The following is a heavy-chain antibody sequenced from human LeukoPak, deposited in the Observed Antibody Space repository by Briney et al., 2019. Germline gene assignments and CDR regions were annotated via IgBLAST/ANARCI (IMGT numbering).Heavy chain of an antibody. CDR1: GGSFSGYY. Sequence: SETLSLTCAVYGGSFSGYYWSWIRQPPGKGLEWIGSIYYSGNTYYNASLKSRVTISVDTSKNQFSLKLTSVTAADTAVYYCXXXXXXYYYDSSGYHDYWGQGTLVTVSS. V-gene: IGHV4-34*01. D-gene: IGHD3-22*01. CDR2: IYYSGNT. CDR3: XXXXXXYYYDSSGYHDY. J-gene: IGHJ4*02.